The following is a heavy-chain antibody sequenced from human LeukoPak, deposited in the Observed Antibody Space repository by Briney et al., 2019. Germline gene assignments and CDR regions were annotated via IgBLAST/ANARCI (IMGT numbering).Heavy chain of an antibody. D-gene: IGHD4-17*01. V-gene: IGHV4-59*01. Sequence: SETLSLTCTVSGGSISSYYWSWLRQPPGKGLEWIGYIYYSGSTNYNPSLKSRVTISVDTSKNQFSLKLSSVTAADTAVYYCARGSTVTTMSNWFDPWGQGTLVTVSS. CDR1: GGSISSYY. J-gene: IGHJ5*02. CDR2: IYYSGST. CDR3: ARGSTVTTMSNWFDP.